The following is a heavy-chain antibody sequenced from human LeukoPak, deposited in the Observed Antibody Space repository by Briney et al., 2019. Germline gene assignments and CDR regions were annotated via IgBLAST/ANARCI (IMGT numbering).Heavy chain of an antibody. V-gene: IGHV3-7*01. J-gene: IGHJ3*02. Sequence: GGSLRLSCVVSGFTFSSCWMSWVRQAPGKGLEWVANIKGDGSERYYADSVKGRFTISRDNAKNSLYLEMNSLRAEDTAVYYCARVDDLDAFDMWGQGTMVTVSS. CDR3: ARVDDLDAFDM. CDR1: GFTFSSCW. D-gene: IGHD5-24*01. CDR2: IKGDGSER.